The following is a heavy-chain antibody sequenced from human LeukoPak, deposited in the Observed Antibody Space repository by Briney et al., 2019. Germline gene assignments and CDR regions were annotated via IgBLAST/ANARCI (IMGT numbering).Heavy chain of an antibody. CDR3: AELGITMIGGV. V-gene: IGHV3-30*04. CDR2: ISYDGSIK. D-gene: IGHD3-10*02. Sequence: PGRSLRLSCAASGFTFSSYAMHWVRQAPGKGLEWVAVISYDGSIKYYADSVKGRFTISRDNAKNSLYLQMNSLRAEDTAVYYCAELGITMIGGVWGKGTTVTISS. CDR1: GFTFSSYA. J-gene: IGHJ6*04.